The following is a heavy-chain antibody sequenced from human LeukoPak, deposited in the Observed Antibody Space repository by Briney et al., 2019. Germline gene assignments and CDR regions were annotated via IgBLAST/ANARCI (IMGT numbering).Heavy chain of an antibody. J-gene: IGHJ6*02. CDR3: ARDPLPYDSSGYNNYYYGMDV. D-gene: IGHD3-22*01. V-gene: IGHV4-34*01. CDR2: INHSGST. CDR1: GGSFSGYY. Sequence: SETLSLTCAVYGGSFSGYYWSWIRQPPGKGLEWIGEINHSGSTNYNPSLKSRVTISVDTSKNQFSLKLSSVTAADTAVYYCARDPLPYDSSGYNNYYYGMDVWGQGTTVTVSS.